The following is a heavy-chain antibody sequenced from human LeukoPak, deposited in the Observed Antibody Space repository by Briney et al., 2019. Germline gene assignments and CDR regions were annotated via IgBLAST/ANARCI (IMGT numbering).Heavy chain of an antibody. D-gene: IGHD3-16*01. J-gene: IGHJ4*02. CDR3: ARVEGGGYYFDY. Sequence: SETLSLTCTVFGGSISSSSYYWGWIRQPPGKGLEWIGSIYYSGSTYYNPSLKSRVTISVDTSKNQFSLKLSSVTAADTAVYYCARVEGGGYYFDYWGQGTLVTVSS. CDR1: GGSISSSSYY. V-gene: IGHV4-39*01. CDR2: IYYSGST.